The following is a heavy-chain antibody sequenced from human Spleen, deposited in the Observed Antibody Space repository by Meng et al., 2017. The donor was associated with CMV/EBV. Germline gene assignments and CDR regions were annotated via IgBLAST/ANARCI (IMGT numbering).Heavy chain of an antibody. J-gene: IGHJ4*02. D-gene: IGHD6-19*01. Sequence: GESLKISCAASGFTFSSYEMNWVRQAPGKGLEWVSYITGSGDIIYYADSVKGRFTISRDNAKNSLYLQMISLRAEDTAVYYCARGWVAGTHFDCWGQGSLVTVSS. V-gene: IGHV3-48*03. CDR1: GFTFSSYE. CDR2: ITGSGDII. CDR3: ARGWVAGTHFDC.